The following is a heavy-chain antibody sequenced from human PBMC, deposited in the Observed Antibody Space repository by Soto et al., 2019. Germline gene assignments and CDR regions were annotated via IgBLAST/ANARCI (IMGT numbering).Heavy chain of an antibody. V-gene: IGHV1-58*02. Sequence: ASVKVSCKASGFTFTSSAMQWVRQARGQRLEWIGWIVVGSGNTNYAQKFQERVTITRDMSTSTAYMELSSLRSEDTAVYYCAADAGPYDYIWGSYRYDYWGQGTLVTVSS. J-gene: IGHJ4*02. CDR1: GFTFTSSA. D-gene: IGHD3-16*02. CDR2: IVVGSGNT. CDR3: AADAGPYDYIWGSYRYDY.